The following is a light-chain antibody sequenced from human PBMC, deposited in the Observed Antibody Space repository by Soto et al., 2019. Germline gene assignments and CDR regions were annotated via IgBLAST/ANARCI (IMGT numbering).Light chain of an antibody. CDR1: QTISGT. CDR2: DTS. CDR3: QQYSNWPPIT. Sequence: EIVMTQSPATLSVSPGGRATLSCRASQTISGTLAWYQQKPGQAPRLLIYDTSTRATGIPARFSGSGSGTEFTLTISSLQSEDFAVYYCQQYSNWPPITFGQGTRLEIK. J-gene: IGKJ5*01. V-gene: IGKV3-15*01.